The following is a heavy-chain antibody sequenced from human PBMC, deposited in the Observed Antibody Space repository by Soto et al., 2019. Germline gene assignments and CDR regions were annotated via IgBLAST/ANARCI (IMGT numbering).Heavy chain of an antibody. D-gene: IGHD6-13*01. CDR1: GFTFSTYA. CDR2: ISYDGSTK. V-gene: IGHV3-30-3*01. Sequence: QVQLVESGGGVVQPGRSLRLSCAASGFTFSTYAMHWVRQAPDKGLEWVAVISYDGSTKYYADSVKGRFTCSRDNSKNTLYLQMNSLRAEDTAVYFCARDHPYSSTWKGDHYYGMDVWGQGTTVTVSS. CDR3: ARDHPYSSTWKGDHYYGMDV. J-gene: IGHJ6*02.